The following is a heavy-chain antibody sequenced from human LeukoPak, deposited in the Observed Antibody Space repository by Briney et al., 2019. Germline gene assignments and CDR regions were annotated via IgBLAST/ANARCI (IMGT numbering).Heavy chain of an antibody. J-gene: IGHJ3*02. V-gene: IGHV3-23*01. Sequence: GGSLRLSCAASGFTFSSYAMRWVRQAPGKGLEWVSAISGSGGSTYYADSVKGRFTISRDNSKNTLYLQMNSLRAEDTAVYYCAKVTRDILTGYYPDAFDIWGQGTMVTVSS. CDR1: GFTFSSYA. D-gene: IGHD3-9*01. CDR2: ISGSGGST. CDR3: AKVTRDILTGYYPDAFDI.